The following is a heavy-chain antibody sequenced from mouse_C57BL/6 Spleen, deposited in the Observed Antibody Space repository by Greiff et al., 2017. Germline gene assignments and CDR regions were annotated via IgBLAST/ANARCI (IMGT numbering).Heavy chain of an antibody. J-gene: IGHJ3*01. CDR1: GFNIKDDY. Sequence: VQLQQSGAELVRPGASVKLSCTASGFNIKDDYLHWVKQRPEQGLEWIGWIDPENGDTEYASKFQGKATITADTSSNTAYLQLSSLTSEDTAVYYCTTGDYYGSSYCAYWGQGTLVTVSA. V-gene: IGHV14-4*01. D-gene: IGHD1-1*01. CDR2: IDPENGDT. CDR3: TTGDYYGSSYCAY.